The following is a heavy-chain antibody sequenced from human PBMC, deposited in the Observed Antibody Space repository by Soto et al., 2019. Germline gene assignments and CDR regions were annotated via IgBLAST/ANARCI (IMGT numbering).Heavy chain of an antibody. D-gene: IGHD2-15*01. J-gene: IGHJ4*02. Sequence: GGSLRLSCAASGFTFSSYGMHWVRQAPGKGLEWVAVISYDGSNKYYADSVKGRFTISRDNSKNTLYLQMNSLRAEDTAVYYCAKGLLYTTRGRWSDHFDYWGQGTLVTVSS. V-gene: IGHV3-30*18. CDR3: AKGLLYTTRGRWSDHFDY. CDR2: ISYDGSNK. CDR1: GFTFSSYG.